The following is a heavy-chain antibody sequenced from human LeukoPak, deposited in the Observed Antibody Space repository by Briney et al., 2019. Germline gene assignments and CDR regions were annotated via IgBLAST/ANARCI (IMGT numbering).Heavy chain of an antibody. CDR2: ISSSGSTI. Sequence: GGSLRLSCAASGFTFSSYEMNWVRQAPGKGLEWVSYISSSGSTIYYADSVKGRFTISRDNAKNSLYLQMNSLRAEDTAVYYCARVDALKYRYYYYYYYMDVWGKGTTVTISS. D-gene: IGHD2-2*01. J-gene: IGHJ6*03. CDR3: ARVDALKYRYYYYYYYMDV. CDR1: GFTFSSYE. V-gene: IGHV3-48*03.